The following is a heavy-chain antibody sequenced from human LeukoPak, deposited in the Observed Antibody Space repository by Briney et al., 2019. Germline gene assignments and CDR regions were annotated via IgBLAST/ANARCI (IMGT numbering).Heavy chain of an antibody. CDR3: ARDGGGNCYGSGSYPNWFDP. Sequence: ASVKVSCKASGYTFTGYYMHWVRQAPGQGLEWMGWINPNSGGTNYAQKFQGRVTMTRDTSISTAYMELSRLRSDDTAVYYCARDGGGNCYGSGSYPNWFDPWGQGTLVTVSS. V-gene: IGHV1-2*02. D-gene: IGHD3-10*01. CDR1: GYTFTGYY. CDR2: INPNSGGT. J-gene: IGHJ5*02.